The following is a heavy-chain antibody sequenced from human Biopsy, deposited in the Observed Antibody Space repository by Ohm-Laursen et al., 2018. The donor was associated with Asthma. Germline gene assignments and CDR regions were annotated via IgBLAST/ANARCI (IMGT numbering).Heavy chain of an antibody. Sequence: SLRLSCAASGFSFSEFIMHWVRQAPGKGLEWVAFISYDGSTKYYADSVKGRFTIPRDNSKNTLYLQMNSLRAEDTAVYYCAKAERYLSWYWFDPWGQGTLVTVSS. CDR3: AKAERYLSWYWFDP. CDR1: GFSFSEFI. J-gene: IGHJ5*02. D-gene: IGHD3-9*01. V-gene: IGHV3-30*18. CDR2: ISYDGSTK.